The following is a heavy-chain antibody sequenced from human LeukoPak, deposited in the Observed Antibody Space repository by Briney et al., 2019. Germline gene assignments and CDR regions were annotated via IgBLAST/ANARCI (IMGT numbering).Heavy chain of an antibody. CDR2: IYYSGST. J-gene: IGHJ5*02. CDR3: ARVAQSAFDP. D-gene: IGHD2-15*01. V-gene: IGHV4-59*08. Sequence: SETLSLTCTVSGGSMSNYYWSWIRQPPGKGLEWIGYIYYSGSTNYNPSLKSRVTISVDTSKNQFSLKLSSVTAADTAVYYCARVAQSAFDPWGQGTLVTVSS. CDR1: GGSMSNYY.